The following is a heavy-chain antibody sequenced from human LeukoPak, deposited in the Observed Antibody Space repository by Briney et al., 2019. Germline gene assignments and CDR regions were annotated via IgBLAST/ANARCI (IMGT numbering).Heavy chain of an antibody. CDR2: INHSGST. CDR3: ARESRRRYCSSTSCFSYWFDP. D-gene: IGHD2-2*01. CDR1: GGSFSGYY. J-gene: IGHJ5*02. V-gene: IGHV4-34*01. Sequence: KPSETLSLTCAVYGGSFSGYYWSWIRQPPGKGLEWIGEINHSGSTNYNPSLKSRATISVDTSKNQFSLKLSSVTAADTAVYYCARESRRRYCSSTSCFSYWFDPWGQGTLVTVSS.